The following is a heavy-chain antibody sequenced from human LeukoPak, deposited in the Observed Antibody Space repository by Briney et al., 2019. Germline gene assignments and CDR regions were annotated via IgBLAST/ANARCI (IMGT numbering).Heavy chain of an antibody. Sequence: SETLSLTCTVSGGSISSSSYYWGWIRQPPGKGLEWIGSVYYSGSTYYNPPLKSRVTISVDTSKNQFSLKLTSVTAADTAVYYCATGYYSSSAVAANFDYWGQGILVTVSS. D-gene: IGHD6-6*01. CDR2: VYYSGST. J-gene: IGHJ4*02. CDR1: GGSISSSSYY. CDR3: ATGYYSSSAVAANFDY. V-gene: IGHV4-39*01.